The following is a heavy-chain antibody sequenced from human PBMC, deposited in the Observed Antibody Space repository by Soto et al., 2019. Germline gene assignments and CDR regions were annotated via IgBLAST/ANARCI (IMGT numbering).Heavy chain of an antibody. CDR2: ISYDGSNK. D-gene: IGHD5-18*01. J-gene: IGHJ5*02. Sequence: QVQLVESGGGVVQPGRSLRLSCAASGFTFSSYGMHWVRQAPGKGLEWVAVISYDGSNKYYADSVKGRFTISRDNSKNTLYLQMNSLRAEDTAVYYCGKRGYGRYNWFDPWGRGTLVTVSS. V-gene: IGHV3-30*18. CDR3: GKRGYGRYNWFDP. CDR1: GFTFSSYG.